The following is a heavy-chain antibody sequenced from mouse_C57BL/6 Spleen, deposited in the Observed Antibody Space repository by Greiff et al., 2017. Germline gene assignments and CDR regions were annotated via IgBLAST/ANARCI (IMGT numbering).Heavy chain of an antibody. CDR3: ARGNYDYLYYAMDY. Sequence: QVQLQQPGAELVMPGASVKLSCKASGYTFTSYWMHWVKQRPGQGLEWIGEIDPSDSYTNYNQKFKGKSTLTVDKSSSTAYMQLSSLTSEDSAVYYCARGNYDYLYYAMDYWGQGTSVTVSS. V-gene: IGHV1-69*01. J-gene: IGHJ4*01. D-gene: IGHD2-4*01. CDR1: GYTFTSYW. CDR2: IDPSDSYT.